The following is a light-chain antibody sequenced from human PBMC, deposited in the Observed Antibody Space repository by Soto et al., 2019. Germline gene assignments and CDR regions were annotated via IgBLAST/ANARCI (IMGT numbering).Light chain of an antibody. Sequence: EIVLTQSPGTLSLSPGERATLSCRASQSISSTFLAWYQQKPGQAPRLLIHAASSRATGIPDRFSGSGSGTDFTLTISSLEPEDFAVYYCQQYRRSPRTFGQGTKVEMK. CDR2: AAS. CDR3: QQYRRSPRT. CDR1: QSISSTF. V-gene: IGKV3-20*01. J-gene: IGKJ1*01.